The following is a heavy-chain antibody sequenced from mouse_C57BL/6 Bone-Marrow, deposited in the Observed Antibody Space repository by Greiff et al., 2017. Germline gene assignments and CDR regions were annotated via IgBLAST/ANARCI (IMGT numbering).Heavy chain of an antibody. J-gene: IGHJ3*01. D-gene: IGHD2-5*01. V-gene: IGHV1-7*01. Sequence: QVQLQQSGAELAKPGASVKLSCTASGYTFTSYWMHWVKQRPGQGLEWIGNINPSSGYTKYKQKFKDKATLTADTSSSTAYMQLSSLTYEDSAVYYCARCRSNYGVAFAYWGQGTLVTVAA. CDR1: GYTFTSYW. CDR3: ARCRSNYGVAFAY. CDR2: INPSSGYT.